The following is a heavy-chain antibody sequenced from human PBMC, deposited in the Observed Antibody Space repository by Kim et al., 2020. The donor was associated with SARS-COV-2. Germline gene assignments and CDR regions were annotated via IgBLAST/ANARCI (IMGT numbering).Heavy chain of an antibody. Sequence: SSNGGSTYYANSVKGRFTISRDNSKNTLYLQMGRLRAEDMAVYYCARSWDYWGQGTLVTVSS. CDR3: ARSWDY. V-gene: IGHV3-64*01. J-gene: IGHJ4*02. CDR2: SSNGGST.